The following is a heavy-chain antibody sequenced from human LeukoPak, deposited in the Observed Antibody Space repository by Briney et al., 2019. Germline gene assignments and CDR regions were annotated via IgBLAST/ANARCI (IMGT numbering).Heavy chain of an antibody. CDR1: GGSISSYY. CDR3: ARGTGVLRFLEWSTAKYCFDY. Sequence: SETLSLTCTVPGGSISSYYWSWIRQPPGKGLEWIGYIYYSGSTNYNPSLKSRVTISVDTSKNQFSLKLSSVTAADTAVYYCARGTGVLRFLEWSTAKYCFDYWGQGTLVTVSS. V-gene: IGHV4-59*01. J-gene: IGHJ4*02. D-gene: IGHD3-3*01. CDR2: IYYSGST.